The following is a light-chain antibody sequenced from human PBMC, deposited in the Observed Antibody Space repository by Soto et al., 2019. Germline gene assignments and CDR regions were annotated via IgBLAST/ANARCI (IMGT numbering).Light chain of an antibody. CDR2: KAS. J-gene: IGKJ1*01. CDR3: QQYNTYE. Sequence: DIQMTQSPPTLSASVGDRVTITCRASQSISSWLAWYQQKPGRAPKLLIYKASTLKSGVPARFSGSGSVTDFTLTISDLQPDDFATYYCQQYNTYEFGQGTKVDIK. V-gene: IGKV1-5*03. CDR1: QSISSW.